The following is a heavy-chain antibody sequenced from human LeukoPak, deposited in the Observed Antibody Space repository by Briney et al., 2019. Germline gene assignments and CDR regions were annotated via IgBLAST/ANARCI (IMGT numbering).Heavy chain of an antibody. CDR2: ISSSSSTI. V-gene: IGHV3-48*04. J-gene: IGHJ4*02. CDR3: ARDGYYYDSSGSYYFDY. D-gene: IGHD3-22*01. CDR1: GFTFSSYS. Sequence: GGSPRLSCAASGFTFSSYSMNWVRQAPGKGLEWVSYISSSSSTIYYADSVKGRFTISRDNAKNSLYLQMNSLRAEDTAVYYCARDGYYYDSSGSYYFDYWGQGTLVTVSS.